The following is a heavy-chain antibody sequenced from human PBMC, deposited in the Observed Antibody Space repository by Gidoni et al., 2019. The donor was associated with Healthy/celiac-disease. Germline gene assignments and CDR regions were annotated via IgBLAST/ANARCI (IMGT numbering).Heavy chain of an antibody. J-gene: IGHJ4*02. CDR1: GGSFSGYY. Sequence: QVQLQQWGAGLLKPSETLSLTCAVYGGSFSGYYWSWIRQPPGKGLEWIGEINHSGSTNYNPSLKSRVTISVDTSKNQFSLKLSSVTAADTAVYYCARGQWELLFNYWGQGTLVTVSS. CDR2: INHSGST. D-gene: IGHD1-26*01. CDR3: ARGQWELLFNY. V-gene: IGHV4-34*01.